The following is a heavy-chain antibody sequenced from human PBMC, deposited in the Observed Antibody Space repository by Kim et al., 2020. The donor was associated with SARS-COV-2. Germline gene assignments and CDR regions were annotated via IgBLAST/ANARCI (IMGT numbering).Heavy chain of an antibody. V-gene: IGHV3-48*02. J-gene: IGHJ5*02. CDR2: ISSSSSTI. CDR3: ATTGIAAAGTGVFQP. Sequence: GGSLRLSCAASGFTFSSYSMNWVRQAPGKGLEWVSYISSSSSTIYYADSVKGRFTISRDNAKNSLYLQMNSLRDEDTAGYYCATTGIAAAGTGVFQPWGQGTLVTVSS. CDR1: GFTFSSYS. D-gene: IGHD6-13*01.